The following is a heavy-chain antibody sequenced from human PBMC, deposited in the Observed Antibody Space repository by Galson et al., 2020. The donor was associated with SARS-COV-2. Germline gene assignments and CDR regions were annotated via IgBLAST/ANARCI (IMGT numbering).Heavy chain of an antibody. CDR1: GYTFTSYG. CDR2: ISAYNGNT. Sequence: ASVTVSCKASGYTFTSYGISWVRQAPGQGLEWMGWISAYNGNTNYAQKLQGRVTMTTDTSTSTAYMELRSLRSDDTAVYYCALSYYDSSGPEFDYWGQGTLVTVSS. CDR3: ALSYYDSSGPEFDY. D-gene: IGHD3-22*01. V-gene: IGHV1-18*01. J-gene: IGHJ4*02.